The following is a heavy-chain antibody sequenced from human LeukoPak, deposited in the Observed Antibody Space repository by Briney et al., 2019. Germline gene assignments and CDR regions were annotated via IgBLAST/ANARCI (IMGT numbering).Heavy chain of an antibody. D-gene: IGHD3-10*01. J-gene: IGHJ6*02. Sequence: SETLSLTCTVSGGSISSYYWSWIRQPPGKGLEWIGYIYYSGSTNYNPSLKSRVTISVDTSKTQFSLKLSSVTAADTAVYYCARHLRSMVRGVITTYYYYGMDVWGQGTTVTVSS. CDR3: ARHLRSMVRGVITTYYYYGMDV. V-gene: IGHV4-59*08. CDR2: IYYSGST. CDR1: GGSISSYY.